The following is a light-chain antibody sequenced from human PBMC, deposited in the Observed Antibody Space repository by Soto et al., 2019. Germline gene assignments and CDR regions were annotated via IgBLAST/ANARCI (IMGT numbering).Light chain of an antibody. V-gene: IGLV2-14*01. CDR3: SSYTNNSTLV. CDR1: SSDVAFYNY. Sequence: QSVLTQPASVSGSPGQSITISCTATSSDVAFYNYVCWYQQYPGKAPKLMIYEVFNRPSGVSNRFSGSKSGNTASLIISGLQAEDESDYYCSSYTNNSTLVFGGGTKLTVL. J-gene: IGLJ2*01. CDR2: EVF.